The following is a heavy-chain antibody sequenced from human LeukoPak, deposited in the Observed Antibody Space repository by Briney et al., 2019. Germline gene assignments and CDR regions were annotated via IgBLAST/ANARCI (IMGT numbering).Heavy chain of an antibody. CDR2: IYYSGST. J-gene: IGHJ4*02. CDR3: ARDSPLYDSSGYLDY. CDR1: GGSFSGYY. Sequence: SSETLSLTCAVYGGSFSGYYWSWIRQPPGKGLEWIGYIYYSGSTYYNPSLKSRVTISVDTSKNQFSLKLSSVTAADTAVYYCARDSPLYDSSGYLDYWGQGTLVTVSS. D-gene: IGHD3-22*01. V-gene: IGHV4-34*09.